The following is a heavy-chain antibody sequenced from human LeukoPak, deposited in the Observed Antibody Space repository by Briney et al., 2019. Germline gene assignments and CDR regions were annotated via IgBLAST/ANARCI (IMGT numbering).Heavy chain of an antibody. CDR1: GFTFSTYA. Sequence: GSLRLSCAASGFTFSTYAMSWVRQAPGKGLEWVSSVSTSGGDTYNAASVKGRFTISRDNSKNTLYLQMNSLRAEDTAVYYCGKGRTGYSYGYGIDSWGQGTLVTVSS. V-gene: IGHV3-23*01. CDR3: GKGRTGYSYGYGIDS. CDR2: VSTSGGDT. D-gene: IGHD5-18*01. J-gene: IGHJ4*02.